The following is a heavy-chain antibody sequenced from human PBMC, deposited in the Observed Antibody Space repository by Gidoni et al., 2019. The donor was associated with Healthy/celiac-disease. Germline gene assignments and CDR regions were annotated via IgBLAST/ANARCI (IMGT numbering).Heavy chain of an antibody. CDR2: ISSSSSYI. CDR1: GFTFRSYS. D-gene: IGHD6-13*01. J-gene: IGHJ6*02. V-gene: IGHV3-21*01. CDR3: ARDTGSSWSVYYYYYGMDV. Sequence: EVQLVESGGGLVKPGGSLSLSCAASGFTFRSYSMNWVRQAPGKGLEWCSSISSSSSYIYYADSVKGRFTISRDNAKNSLYLQMNSLRAEDTAVYYCARDTGSSWSVYYYYYGMDVWGQGTTVTVSS.